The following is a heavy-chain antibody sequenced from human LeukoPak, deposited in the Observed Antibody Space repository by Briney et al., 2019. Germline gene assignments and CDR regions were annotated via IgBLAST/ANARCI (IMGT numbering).Heavy chain of an antibody. D-gene: IGHD3-16*01. V-gene: IGHV4-61*08. CDR2: IYYSGST. J-gene: IGHJ3*02. CDR3: ARHPPSGGAGAFDI. Sequence: PSETLSLTCTVSGASVSSGAYYWSWIRQPPGKGLEWIGYIYYSGSTNYNPSLKSRVTISVDTSKNQFSLKLSSVTAADTAVYYCARHPPSGGAGAFDIWGQGTMVTVSS. CDR1: GASVSSGAYY.